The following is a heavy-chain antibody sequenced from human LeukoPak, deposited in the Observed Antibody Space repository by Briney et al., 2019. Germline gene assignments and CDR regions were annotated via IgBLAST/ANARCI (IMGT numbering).Heavy chain of an antibody. CDR2: IYTSGST. J-gene: IGHJ4*02. V-gene: IGHV4-4*07. CDR1: GGSISSYY. Sequence: SETLSLTCTVSGGSISSYYWSWIRQPAGKGLEWIGRIYTSGSTNYNPSLKSRVTMSVDTSKNQFSLKLSSVTAEDTAVYYCAKHGSGSYYAAYYFDYWGQGTLVTVSS. CDR3: AKHGSGSYYAAYYFDY. D-gene: IGHD3-10*01.